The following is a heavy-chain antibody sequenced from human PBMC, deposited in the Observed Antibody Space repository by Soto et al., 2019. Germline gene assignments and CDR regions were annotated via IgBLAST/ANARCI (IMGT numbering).Heavy chain of an antibody. CDR2: IDPSDSYT. D-gene: IGHD6-25*01. CDR1: GYSFTSHW. CDR3: ARFGRDKIAAGGDV. V-gene: IGHV5-10-1*01. Sequence: GESLKISCKGSGYSFTSHWISWVRQMPGKGLEWMGRIDPSDSYTNYSPSFQGHVTISADKSISTAYLQWSSLKASDTAMYYCARFGRDKIAAGGDVWGQGTTVTVSS. J-gene: IGHJ6*02.